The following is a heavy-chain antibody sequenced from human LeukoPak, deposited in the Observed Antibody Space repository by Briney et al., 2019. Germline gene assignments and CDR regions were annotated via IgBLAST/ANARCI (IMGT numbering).Heavy chain of an antibody. V-gene: IGHV3-23*01. Sequence: GGSLRLSCAASGFVFSGYGMSWVRQPPGKGLEWVATISGGGGSTYYADSVKGRFIISRDNSINTLYLQVKSLRAEDTAAYYCAKTMGSSWLFDYWGQGTLVTVSS. CDR2: ISGGGGST. CDR3: AKTMGSSWLFDY. J-gene: IGHJ4*02. CDR1: GFVFSGYG. D-gene: IGHD6-6*01.